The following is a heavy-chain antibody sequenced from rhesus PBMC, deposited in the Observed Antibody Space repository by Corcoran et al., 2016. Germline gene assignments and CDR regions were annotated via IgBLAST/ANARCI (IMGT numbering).Heavy chain of an antibody. V-gene: IGHV4-99*01. Sequence: QVQLQESGPGLVKPSETLSLTCAVSGYSISSGYSWVWIREPPGKGLDYIGYFRGGSGTAYPNPSLKSRVTISRDTSKNQFSLNLKSMTAADTAVYFCARRAYALDSWGQGVLVLVSS. CDR1: GYSISSGYS. CDR2: FRGGSGTA. CDR3: ARRAYALDS. J-gene: IGHJ6*01.